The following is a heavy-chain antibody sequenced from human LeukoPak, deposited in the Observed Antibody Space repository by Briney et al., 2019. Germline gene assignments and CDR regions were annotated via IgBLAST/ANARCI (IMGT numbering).Heavy chain of an antibody. J-gene: IGHJ3*02. Sequence: GGSLRLSCAASGFTFSIYWMSWVRQAPGKGLEWVANIKKDGSEKNYVDSVKGRFTISRDNSKKTLYLQMNSLRAEDTAAYYCAKGKINHDGAFDIWGQGTMVTVSS. CDR3: AKGKINHDGAFDI. D-gene: IGHD3-16*01. CDR2: IKKDGSEK. CDR1: GFTFSIYW. V-gene: IGHV3-7*03.